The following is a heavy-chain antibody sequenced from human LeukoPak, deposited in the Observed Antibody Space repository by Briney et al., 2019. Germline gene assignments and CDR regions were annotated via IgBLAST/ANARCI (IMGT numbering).Heavy chain of an antibody. CDR2: ISSSSATK. CDR3: SRYVWFVSSQRVYY. J-gene: IGHJ4*02. CDR1: GFTISSYS. Sequence: GSLSLSCASSGFTISSYSMNWVRPAPGRGQEWVSFISSSSATKYYADSVRGRFTISRTNTKTSLYLQMNSLRDEDTAVYYCSRYVWFVSSQRVYYWGQGTLVTVSS. D-gene: IGHD3-10*01. V-gene: IGHV3-48*02.